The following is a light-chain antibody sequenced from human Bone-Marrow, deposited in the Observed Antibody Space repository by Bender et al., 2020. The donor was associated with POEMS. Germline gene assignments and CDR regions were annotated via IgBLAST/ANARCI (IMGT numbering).Light chain of an antibody. V-gene: IGLV2-14*02. CDR2: DVS. CDR3: ASYTNSNTWV. J-gene: IGLJ3*02. CDR1: SSDVGSYNL. Sequence: QSALTQPASVSGSPGQSITISCTGTSSDVGSYNLVAWYQQHPGKAPKLIISDVSNRPSGVSDRFSGSKSGNTASLTISWVQAEDEADYYCASYTNSNTWVFGGGTKLTVL.